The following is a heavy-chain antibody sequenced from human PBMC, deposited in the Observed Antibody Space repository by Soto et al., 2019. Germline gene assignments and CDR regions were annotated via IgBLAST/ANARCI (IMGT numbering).Heavy chain of an antibody. CDR2: ISYDGSNK. CDR1: GFTFSSYA. J-gene: IGHJ4*02. Sequence: QVQLVESGGGVVQPGRSLRLSCAASGFTFSSYAMHWVRQAPGKGLEWVAVISYDGSNKYYADSVKGRFTISRDNSKNTLYLQMNSLRAEDTAVYYCARGGGYYDSSGYFNYWGQGTLVTVSS. D-gene: IGHD3-22*01. V-gene: IGHV3-30-3*01. CDR3: ARGGGYYDSSGYFNY.